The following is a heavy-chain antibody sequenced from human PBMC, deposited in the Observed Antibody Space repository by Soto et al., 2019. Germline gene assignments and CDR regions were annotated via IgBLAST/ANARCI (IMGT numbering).Heavy chain of an antibody. Sequence: QVQLQESGPGLVKPSETLSLTCTVSGWSISSYYWSWIRQPPGKGLEWIGYIYYRANPNYNPSLKGRVTISQDTSKNQFSLKLGSVTAADTAVYYCARHYGDGYDYLDYWGQGTLVTVSS. CDR2: IYYRANP. D-gene: IGHD5-12*01. CDR3: ARHYGDGYDYLDY. J-gene: IGHJ4*02. V-gene: IGHV4-59*08. CDR1: GWSISSYY.